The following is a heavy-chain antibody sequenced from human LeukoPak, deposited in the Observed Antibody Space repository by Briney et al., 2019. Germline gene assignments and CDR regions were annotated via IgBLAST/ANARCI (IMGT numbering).Heavy chain of an antibody. CDR2: INGSGGRT. Sequence: PGGSLRLSCAASGFTFSSYGMNWVRQAPGKGLEWVSDINGSGGRTNYADSVKGRFTISRDNSKNTLYLQMNSLRAEDTALYFCAKVTTGYSSPGPFDYWGQGTLVTVSS. J-gene: IGHJ4*02. CDR3: AKVTTGYSSPGPFDY. D-gene: IGHD5-18*01. CDR1: GFTFSSYG. V-gene: IGHV3-23*01.